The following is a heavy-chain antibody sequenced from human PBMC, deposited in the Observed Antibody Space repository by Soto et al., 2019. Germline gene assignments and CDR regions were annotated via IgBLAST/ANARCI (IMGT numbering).Heavy chain of an antibody. CDR1: GGSISSGGYY. D-gene: IGHD1-7*01. CDR2: IYYSGST. CDR3: ARDQITGTTRWFDP. Sequence: PSETLSLTCTVSGGSISSGGYYWSWIRQHPGKGLEWIGYIYYSGSTYYNPSLKSRVTISVDTSKNQFSLKLSSVTAADTAVYYCARDQITGTTRWFDPWGQGTLVTVSS. J-gene: IGHJ5*02. V-gene: IGHV4-31*03.